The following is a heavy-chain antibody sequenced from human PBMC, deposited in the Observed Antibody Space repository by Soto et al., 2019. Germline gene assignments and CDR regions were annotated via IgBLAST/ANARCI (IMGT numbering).Heavy chain of an antibody. V-gene: IGHV2-5*02. Sequence: QITLKESGPTLVKPTQTLTLTCTISGFSLSTSGVGVGWIRQPPGKSLEWLALIYWDDVQRYSPSLKTRLTITTDNSRSQVVLTMPNMDPVDTATYYCAHSPCSGGTCYLFDYWGQGTLVTVSS. D-gene: IGHD2-15*01. CDR1: GFSLSTSGVG. J-gene: IGHJ4*02. CDR3: AHSPCSGGTCYLFDY. CDR2: IYWDDVQ.